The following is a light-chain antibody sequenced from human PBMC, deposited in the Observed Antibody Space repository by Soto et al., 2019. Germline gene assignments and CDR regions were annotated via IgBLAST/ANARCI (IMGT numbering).Light chain of an antibody. CDR1: CSDVGGYNY. J-gene: IGLJ1*01. Sequence: QSVLSQPASVSGSPGQSITISCTGTCSDVGGYNYASWYQQHPGKAPKLMIYEVSNRPSGVSNRFSGSKSGNTASLTISGLQAEDEADYYCSSYTSSSTQVFGTGTKVTVL. V-gene: IGLV2-14*01. CDR3: SSYTSSSTQV. CDR2: EVS.